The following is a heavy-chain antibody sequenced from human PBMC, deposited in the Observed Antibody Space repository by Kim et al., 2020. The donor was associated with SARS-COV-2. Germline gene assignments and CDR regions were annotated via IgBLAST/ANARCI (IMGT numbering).Heavy chain of an antibody. V-gene: IGHV4-59*01. J-gene: IGHJ5*02. CDR3: ARVHTMVSIFGVVILEFDP. Sequence: SRVTISVDTSKNQFSLKLSSVTAADTAVYYCARVHTMVSIFGVVILEFDPWGQGTLVTVSS. D-gene: IGHD3-3*01.